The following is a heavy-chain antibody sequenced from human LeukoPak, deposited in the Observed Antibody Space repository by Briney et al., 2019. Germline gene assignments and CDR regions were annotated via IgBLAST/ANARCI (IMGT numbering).Heavy chain of an antibody. CDR2: IWYDGSNK. CDR3: AKDLGTFDYVDV. CDR1: GFTFSSYG. V-gene: IGHV3-33*06. J-gene: IGHJ6*03. D-gene: IGHD3-16*01. Sequence: GRSLRLSCAASGFTFSSYGMHWVRQAPGKGLEWVAVIWYDGSNKYYADSVKGRFTISRDDSKNTLYLQMNSLRAEDTAVYYCAKDLGTFDYVDVWGKGTTVTVSS.